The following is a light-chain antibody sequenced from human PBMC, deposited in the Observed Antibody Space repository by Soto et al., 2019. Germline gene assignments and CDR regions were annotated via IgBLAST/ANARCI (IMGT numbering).Light chain of an antibody. Sequence: QSVLTQPPSVSGAPGQRGTISCTGSSSNIGAGYDVHGYQQLPGTAPKLLIFSNNNRPSGVPDRFSGSKSGTSASLAITGLQAEDEADYYCQSYDSSLSGYVAFGGGTKLTVL. CDR3: QSYDSSLSGYVA. CDR2: SNN. CDR1: SSNIGAGYD. J-gene: IGLJ2*01. V-gene: IGLV1-40*01.